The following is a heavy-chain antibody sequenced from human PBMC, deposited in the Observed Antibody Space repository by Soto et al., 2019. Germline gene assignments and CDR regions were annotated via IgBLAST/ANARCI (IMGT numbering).Heavy chain of an antibody. CDR3: LFDCSGGSCYSTGGY. V-gene: IGHV3-30*03. D-gene: IGHD2-15*01. J-gene: IGHJ4*02. CDR1: GFTFSSYG. CDR2: ISYDGSNK. Sequence: GGSLRLSCAASGFTFSSYGMHWVRQAPGKGLEWVAVISYDGSNKYYADSVKGRFTISRDNSKNTLYLQMNSLRAEDTAVYYCLFDCSGGSCYSTGGYWGQGTLVTVSS.